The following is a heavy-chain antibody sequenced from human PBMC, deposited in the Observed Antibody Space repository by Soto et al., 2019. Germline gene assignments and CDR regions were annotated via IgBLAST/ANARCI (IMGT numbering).Heavy chain of an antibody. CDR2: INPNSGGT. J-gene: IGHJ4*02. Sequence: AASVKVSCKASGYTFTGYYMHWVRQAPGQGLEWMGWINPNSGGTNYAQKFQGRVTMTRDTSISTAYMELNNLSPDDTAVYYCGRGRSGQIVVFYWGQGTPVTVSS. D-gene: IGHD5-12*01. CDR3: GRGRSGQIVVFY. V-gene: IGHV1-2*02. CDR1: GYTFTGYY.